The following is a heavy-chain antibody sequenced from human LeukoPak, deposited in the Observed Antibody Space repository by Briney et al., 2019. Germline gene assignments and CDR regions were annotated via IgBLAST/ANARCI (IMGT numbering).Heavy chain of an antibody. CDR2: IIPIFGTA. CDR1: GGTFSSYA. Sequence: SVKGSCKASGGTFSSYAISWVRQAPGQGLEWMGGIIPIFGTANYAQKFQGRVTITADESTSTAYMELSSLRSEDTAVYYCARDHCSGGSCYSGYWGQGTLVTVSS. D-gene: IGHD2-15*01. CDR3: ARDHCSGGSCYSGY. J-gene: IGHJ4*02. V-gene: IGHV1-69*13.